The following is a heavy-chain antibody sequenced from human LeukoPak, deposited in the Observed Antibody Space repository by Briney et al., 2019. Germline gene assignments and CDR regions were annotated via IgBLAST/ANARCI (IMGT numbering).Heavy chain of an antibody. J-gene: IGHJ4*02. Sequence: SETLSLTCTVSGASFSNDYWSWVRQAPGKGLEWIGYIYHDGRTSYNPSLKSRLTMSIETSQKQFSLQLISVTAADTAIYYCARASEGIGYFDTWGRGSLVTVSS. D-gene: IGHD3-16*01. CDR3: ARASEGIGYFDT. CDR2: IYHDGRT. CDR1: GASFSNDY. V-gene: IGHV4-59*01.